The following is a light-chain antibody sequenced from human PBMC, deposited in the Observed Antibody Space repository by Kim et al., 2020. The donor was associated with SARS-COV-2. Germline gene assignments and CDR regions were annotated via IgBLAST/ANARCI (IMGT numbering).Light chain of an antibody. Sequence: QSALTQPRSVSGSPGQSVTISCTGTSSDVGGYNYVSWYQQHPGKAPKLMIYDVSERPSGVPDRFSGSKSGNTASLTISGVQAEDEADYYCCSYAGSPPYVFGTGTKVTVL. CDR3: CSYAGSPPYV. J-gene: IGLJ1*01. V-gene: IGLV2-11*01. CDR2: DVS. CDR1: SSDVGGYNY.